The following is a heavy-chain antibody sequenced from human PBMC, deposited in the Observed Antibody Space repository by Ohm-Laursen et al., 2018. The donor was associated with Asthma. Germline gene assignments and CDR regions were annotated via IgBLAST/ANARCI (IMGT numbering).Heavy chain of an antibody. CDR2: IFSNDEK. J-gene: IGHJ4*02. CDR1: GFSLNNARMG. CDR3: ARISGSSWFPVDY. V-gene: IGHV2-26*01. Sequence: TQTLTLTCTVSGFSLNNARMGVSWIRQPPGKALEWLAHIFSNDEKSYSTSLKSRLTISKDTSKSQVVLTMTNMDPVDTATYYCARISGSSWFPVDYWGQGTLVTVSS. D-gene: IGHD6-13*01.